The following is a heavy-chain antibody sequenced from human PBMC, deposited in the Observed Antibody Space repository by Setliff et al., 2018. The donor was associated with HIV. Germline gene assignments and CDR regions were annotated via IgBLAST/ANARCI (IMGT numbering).Heavy chain of an antibody. Sequence: SETLSLTCAVSGGSISSSNWWSWVRQPPGKGLEWIGYIRYSGRTEYNPSLMSRVTMSVDSSKNHFSLSLSSVTAADTAVYYCARHDPEGTLSFGELSSLSNVDSWGQGTLVTVSS. D-gene: IGHD3-10*01. J-gene: IGHJ4*02. CDR2: IRYSGRT. CDR3: ARHDPEGTLSFGELSSLSNVDS. V-gene: IGHV4-4*02. CDR1: GGSISSSNW.